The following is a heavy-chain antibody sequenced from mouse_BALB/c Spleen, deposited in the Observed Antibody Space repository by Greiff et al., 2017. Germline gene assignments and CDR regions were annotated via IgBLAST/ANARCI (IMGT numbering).Heavy chain of an antibody. J-gene: IGHJ4*01. V-gene: IGHV8-12*01. D-gene: IGHD4-1*01. CDR2: IYWDDDK. Sequence: QVTLNVSGPGILQPSQTLSLTCSFSGFSLSTSGMGVSWIRQPSGKGLEWLAHIYWDDDKRYNPSLKSRLTISKDTSRNQVFLKITSVDTADTATYYCARRNWDDYAMDYWGQGTSVTVSS. CDR3: ARRNWDDYAMDY. CDR1: GFSLSTSGMG.